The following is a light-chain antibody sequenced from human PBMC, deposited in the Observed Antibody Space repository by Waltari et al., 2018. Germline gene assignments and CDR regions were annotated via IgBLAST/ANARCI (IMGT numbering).Light chain of an antibody. CDR2: PAS. Sequence: DIQMIQSPSSLTASVGDRVTITCRASQSIDRNLHWYQHKPGKAPKLLIYPASTLQSGVRSRFSGSESETEFTLTISSLQPEDFATYSCQQSDTTPYTFGQGTKLEIK. CDR1: QSIDRN. V-gene: IGKV1-39*01. J-gene: IGKJ2*01. CDR3: QQSDTTPYT.